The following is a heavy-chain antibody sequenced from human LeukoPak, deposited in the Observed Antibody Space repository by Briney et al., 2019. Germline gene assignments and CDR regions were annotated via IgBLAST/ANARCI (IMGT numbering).Heavy chain of an antibody. CDR1: GDSITSGSYY. V-gene: IGHV4-39*01. D-gene: IGHD6-13*01. CDR3: ARTTLPASGAWFDP. J-gene: IGHJ5*02. CDR2: FYFSGLT. Sequence: SETLSLTCIVSGDSITSGSYYWGWIRQPPGKGLEWIGSFYFSGLTYYNPSLKSRVTISVDTSKNQLSMKLNSVTASDTAVYYCARTTLPASGAWFDPWGQGTLVTVSS.